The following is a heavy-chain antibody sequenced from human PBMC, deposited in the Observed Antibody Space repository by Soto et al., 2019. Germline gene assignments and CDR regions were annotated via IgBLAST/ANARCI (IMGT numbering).Heavy chain of an antibody. CDR2: IYYAGST. D-gene: IGHD1-26*01. V-gene: IGHV4-59*08. J-gene: IGHJ4*02. CDR1: GGSMISYY. CDR3: ARHGRTSTSGSFDY. Sequence: SDTLSLTCTVSGGSMISYYRSWIRQPPGRGLEWIGFIYYAGSTKYNPSLNSRVTISVDTSKNQFSLTVTSVTAADTAVYYCARHGRTSTSGSFDYWGQGTLVTVSS.